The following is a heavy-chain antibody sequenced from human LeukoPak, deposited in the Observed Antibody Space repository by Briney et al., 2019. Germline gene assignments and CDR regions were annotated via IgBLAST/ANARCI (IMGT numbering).Heavy chain of an antibody. J-gene: IGHJ4*02. CDR1: GGSISSGGYY. V-gene: IGHV4-61*02. CDR2: IYTSGST. CDR3: RGVRFGELFDY. D-gene: IGHD3-10*01. Sequence: KTSETLSLTCTVSGGSISSGGYYWSWIRQPAGKGLEWIGRIYTSGSTNYNPSLTSRVTMSVDTSKNQFSLQLRSVTAADTAVYYCRGVRFGELFDYWGQGTLVTVSS.